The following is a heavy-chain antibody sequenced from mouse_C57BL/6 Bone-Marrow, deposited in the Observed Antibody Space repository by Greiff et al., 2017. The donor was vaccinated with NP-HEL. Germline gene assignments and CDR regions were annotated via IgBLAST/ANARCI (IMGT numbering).Heavy chain of an antibody. Sequence: EVQLVESGGGLVKPGGSLKLSCAASGFTFSSYTMSWVRQTPEKRLEWVATISGGGGNTYYPDSVKGRFTISRDNAKNTLYLQMSSLRSEDTALLYCARRGNHEVFFAYWGQGTLVTVSA. CDR2: ISGGGGNT. J-gene: IGHJ3*01. V-gene: IGHV5-9*01. CDR1: GFTFSSYT. CDR3: ARRGNHEVFFAY.